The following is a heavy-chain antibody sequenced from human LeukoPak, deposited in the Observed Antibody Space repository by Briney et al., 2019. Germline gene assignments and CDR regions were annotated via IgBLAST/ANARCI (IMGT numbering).Heavy chain of an antibody. J-gene: IGHJ6*02. CDR1: GYTFTSYY. CDR3: ARGSFSGIAAAGTENYYYYGMDV. D-gene: IGHD6-13*01. CDR2: INPSGGST. Sequence: ASVKVSCKASGYTFTSYYMHWVRQAPGQGLEWMGIINPSGGSTNYAQKFQGRVTITADESTSTAYMELSSLRSEDTAVYYCARGSFSGIAAAGTENYYYYGMDVWGQGTTVTVSS. V-gene: IGHV1-46*01.